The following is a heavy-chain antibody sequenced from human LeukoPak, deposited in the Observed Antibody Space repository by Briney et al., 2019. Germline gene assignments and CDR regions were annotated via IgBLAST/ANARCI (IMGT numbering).Heavy chain of an antibody. J-gene: IGHJ4*02. Sequence: QPGGSLRLSCAASGFTFSSYAMHWVRQAPGKGLEYVSAISSNGGSTYYANSVKGRFTISRDNSKNTLYLQMGSLRAEDMAVYYCARELAAADWGQGTLVTVSS. V-gene: IGHV3-64*01. CDR1: GFTFSSYA. CDR2: ISSNGGST. CDR3: ARELAAAD. D-gene: IGHD6-13*01.